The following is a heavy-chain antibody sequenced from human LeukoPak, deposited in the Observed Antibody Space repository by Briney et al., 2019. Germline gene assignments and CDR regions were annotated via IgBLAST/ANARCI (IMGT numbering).Heavy chain of an antibody. CDR1: GFTFSDYY. V-gene: IGHV3-11*01. Sequence: PGGSLRLSCAASGFTFSDYYMSWIRQAPGKGPEWVSYISSSGSTIYYADSVKGRFTISRDNAKNSLYLQMNSLRAGDTAVYYCARGYYYDSSGYYPFDYWGQGTLVTVSS. CDR3: ARGYYYDSSGYYPFDY. J-gene: IGHJ4*02. CDR2: ISSSGSTI. D-gene: IGHD3-22*01.